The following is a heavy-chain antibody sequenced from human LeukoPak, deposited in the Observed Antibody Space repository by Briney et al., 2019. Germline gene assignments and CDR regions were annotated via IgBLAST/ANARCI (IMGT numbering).Heavy chain of an antibody. J-gene: IGHJ6*03. V-gene: IGHV1-24*01. D-gene: IGHD2-15*01. CDR1: GYTLTELS. Sequence: ASVKVSCKVSGYTLTELSMHWVRQAPGKGFEWMGRFDPADGETIYAQKFQGRVTMTADTSTDTVYMGLSSLRSEDTAVYYCARVLRYCSGGNCYSGGLGYMDVWGKGTTVTISS. CDR3: ARVLRYCSGGNCYSGGLGYMDV. CDR2: FDPADGET.